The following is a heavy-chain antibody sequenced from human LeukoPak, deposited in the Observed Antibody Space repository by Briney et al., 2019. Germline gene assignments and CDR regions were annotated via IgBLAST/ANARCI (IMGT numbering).Heavy chain of an antibody. J-gene: IGHJ5*02. CDR2: ISGSGGST. D-gene: IGHD2-2*01. Sequence: GGSLRLSCAASGFTFSSYAMSWVRQAPGKGLEWVSAISGSGGSTYYADSVKGRFTISRDNSKNTLYLQMNSLRAEDTAVYYCAKSLRRCSSTSCPAGWFDPWGQGTLVTVSS. CDR3: AKSLRRCSSTSCPAGWFDP. V-gene: IGHV3-23*01. CDR1: GFTFSSYA.